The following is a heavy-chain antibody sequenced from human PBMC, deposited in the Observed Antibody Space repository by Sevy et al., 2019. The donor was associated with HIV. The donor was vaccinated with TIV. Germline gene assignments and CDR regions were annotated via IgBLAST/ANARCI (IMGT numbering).Heavy chain of an antibody. J-gene: IGHJ5*02. V-gene: IGHV3-23*01. CDR2: ISGSGGST. D-gene: IGHD6-6*01. CDR1: GFTFSSYA. CDR3: AKDGLEARQSNWFDP. Sequence: GGSLRLSCAASGFTFSSYAMSWVRQAPGKGLEWVSAISGSGGSTYYADSVKGRFTISRDNSKNTLYLQMNSLRAEDMAVYYCAKDGLEARQSNWFDPWGQGTLVTVSS.